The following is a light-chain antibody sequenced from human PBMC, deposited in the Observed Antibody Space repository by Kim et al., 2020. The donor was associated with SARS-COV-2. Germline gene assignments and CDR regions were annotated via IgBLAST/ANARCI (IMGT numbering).Light chain of an antibody. CDR2: EDN. J-gene: IGLJ3*02. Sequence: GKTLTIPCTRSGSNIAFNYVQLCQQRPGTSPITVIYEDNQNPSSVPVPFPGSIDSSSNTASLTISGMQTVDEADYYCQSYDGSRGVFGGGTQLTVL. CDR3: QSYDGSRGV. CDR1: GSNIAFNY. V-gene: IGLV6-57*01.